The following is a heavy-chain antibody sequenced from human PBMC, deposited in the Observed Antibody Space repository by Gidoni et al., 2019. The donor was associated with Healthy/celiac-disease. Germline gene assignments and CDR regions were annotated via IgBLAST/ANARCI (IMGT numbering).Heavy chain of an antibody. CDR3: TRENDFWSGYYYYGMDV. J-gene: IGHJ6*02. D-gene: IGHD3-3*01. Sequence: EVQLVESGGGLVQPGRSLRLSCTASGFTFGDYAMSWVRQAPGKGLEWVGFIRIKAYGGTTEYAASVKGRFTISRDDSKSIAYLQMNSLKTEDTAVYYCTRENDFWSGYYYYGMDVWGQGTTVTVSS. V-gene: IGHV3-49*04. CDR1: GFTFGDYA. CDR2: IRIKAYGGTT.